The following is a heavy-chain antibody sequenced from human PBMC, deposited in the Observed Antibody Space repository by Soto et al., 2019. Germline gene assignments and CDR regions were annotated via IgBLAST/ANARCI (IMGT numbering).Heavy chain of an antibody. J-gene: IGHJ6*02. CDR2: ISYDGSNK. Sequence: QVQLVESGGGVVQPGRSLRLSCAASGFTFSSYAMHWVRQAPGKGLEWVAVISYDGSNKYYADSVKGRFTISRDNSKNTLYLQMNSLRAEDTAVYYCARERQQLPPNYYYYGMDVWGQGTTVTVSS. V-gene: IGHV3-30-3*01. CDR1: GFTFSSYA. D-gene: IGHD6-13*01. CDR3: ARERQQLPPNYYYYGMDV.